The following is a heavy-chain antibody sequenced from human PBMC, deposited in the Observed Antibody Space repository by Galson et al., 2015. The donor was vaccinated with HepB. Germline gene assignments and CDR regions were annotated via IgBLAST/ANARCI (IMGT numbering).Heavy chain of an antibody. Sequence: SLRLSCATSGFTFSSHAMHWVRQTPGKGLEWVAVISYDGYSKYYADSVKGRFTISRDRSQDTLYLQMNSLSTEDTAVYYCARDGALWNSLYTSWGDFDYWGQETLVTVAS. CDR2: ISYDGYSK. CDR3: ARDGALWNSLYTSWGDFDY. V-gene: IGHV3-30-3*01. D-gene: IGHD1-7*01. CDR1: GFTFSSHA. J-gene: IGHJ4*02.